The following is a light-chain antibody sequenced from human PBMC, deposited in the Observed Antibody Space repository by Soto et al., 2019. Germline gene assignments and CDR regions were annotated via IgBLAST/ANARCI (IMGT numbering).Light chain of an antibody. CDR3: QQYQNWPPT. CDR2: GAS. Sequence: EIVLTQSPGTLSLSPGERGTLSCRASQRFGSSNLAWYQQKPGQAPRLFIYGASTRATGIPAKFSGSGFGTEFTLSISSLQSEDFAVYYCQQYQNWPPTFGQGTK. CDR1: QRFGSSN. J-gene: IGKJ1*01. V-gene: IGKV3-15*01.